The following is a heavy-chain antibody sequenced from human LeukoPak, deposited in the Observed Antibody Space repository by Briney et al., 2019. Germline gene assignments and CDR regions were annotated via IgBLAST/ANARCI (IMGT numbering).Heavy chain of an antibody. CDR1: GGSFSGYY. CDR2: INHSGST. J-gene: IGHJ3*02. CDR3: ARVPGYSYGFVPFDI. Sequence: SETLSLTCAVYGGSFSGYYWSWIRQPPGKGLEWIGEINHSGSTNYNPSLKSRVTISVDTSKNQFSLKLSSVTAADTAVYYCARVPGYSYGFVPFDIWGQGTMVTVSS. V-gene: IGHV4-34*01. D-gene: IGHD5-18*01.